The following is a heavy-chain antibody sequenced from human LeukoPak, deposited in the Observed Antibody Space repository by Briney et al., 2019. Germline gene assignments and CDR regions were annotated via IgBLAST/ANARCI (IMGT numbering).Heavy chain of an antibody. CDR2: IYYSGST. D-gene: IGHD3-10*01. Sequence: PSETLSLTCTVSGGSISSYYWSWIRQPPGKGLEWSGYIYYSGSTNYNPSLKSRVTISVDTSKNQFSLKLSSVTAADTAVYYCARSKIHGSGSYYGYYFDYWGRGTLVTVSS. CDR1: GGSISSYY. CDR3: ARSKIHGSGSYYGYYFDY. V-gene: IGHV4-59*01. J-gene: IGHJ4*02.